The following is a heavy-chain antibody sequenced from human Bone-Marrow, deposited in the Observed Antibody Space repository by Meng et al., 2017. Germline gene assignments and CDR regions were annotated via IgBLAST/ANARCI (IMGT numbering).Heavy chain of an antibody. CDR3: ARQGFLEWLLYRGNWFDP. CDR1: VASISNADYY. Sequence: QVQLHESGPGLVKPSQTLSLTCTVSVASISNADYYWSWIRQPPGKGLEWIGYIYYSGGTYYNPSLRSRVVISVDTSKNQFSLKLSSVTAADTAVYYCARQGFLEWLLYRGNWFDPWGQGTLVTVSS. D-gene: IGHD3-3*01. J-gene: IGHJ5*02. CDR2: IYYSGGT. V-gene: IGHV4-30-4*08.